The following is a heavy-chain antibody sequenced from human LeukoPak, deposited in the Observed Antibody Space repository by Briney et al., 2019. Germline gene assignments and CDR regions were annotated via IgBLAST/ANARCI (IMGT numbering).Heavy chain of an antibody. CDR2: INSDGSSI. CDR3: ARETSTGKYPQNVPDY. D-gene: IGHD2-8*02. Sequence: GGSLRLSCAASGFTFSSYWMHWVRQAPGKGLVWVSRINSDGSSIAYADSVQGRFTISRDNAKNTLYLQVSSLSVEDTAVYYCARETSTGKYPQNVPDYWGQETLVTVSS. J-gene: IGHJ4*02. V-gene: IGHV3-74*01. CDR1: GFTFSSYW.